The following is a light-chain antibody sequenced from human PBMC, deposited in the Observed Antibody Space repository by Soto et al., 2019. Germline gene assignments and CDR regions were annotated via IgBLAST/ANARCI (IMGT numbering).Light chain of an antibody. CDR1: QSIRSN. Sequence: EIVMTQSPATLSVSPGERVSFSCRASQSIRSNLAWYQHKPGQAPRLLISDAPAGATGIPARFSGSGSGTEFTLTINSLQSEDFAVYYCQQYDNWPVTFGGGTKVDI. CDR3: QQYDNWPVT. CDR2: DAP. J-gene: IGKJ4*01. V-gene: IGKV3D-15*01.